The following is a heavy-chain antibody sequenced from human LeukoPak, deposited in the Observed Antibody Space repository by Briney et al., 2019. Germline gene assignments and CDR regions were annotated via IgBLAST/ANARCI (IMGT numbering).Heavy chain of an antibody. J-gene: IGHJ4*02. D-gene: IGHD2-8*02. CDR3: ARARLVRGPVTPLYYFDY. Sequence: GASVKVSCKASGYTFTTYDINWVRQATRQGVEWMGWMNPNSANTGYAQKFQSRVTITRNTSISTAYMELNSLRSDDTAVYYCARARLVRGPVTPLYYFDYWGQGVLVTVSS. CDR1: GYTFTTYD. CDR2: MNPNSANT. V-gene: IGHV1-8*01.